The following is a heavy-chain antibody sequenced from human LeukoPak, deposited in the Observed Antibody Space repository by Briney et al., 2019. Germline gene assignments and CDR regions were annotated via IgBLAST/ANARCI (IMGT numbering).Heavy chain of an antibody. Sequence: ASVKVSCKASGGTFSNYPIIWVRQAPGPGLEWLGGIIPIYGTANYALMFQGRITLTAHESTATAYMELRSLTSDDTAMYFCATHTGGYNYWWFDIWGQGTLVTVSS. D-gene: IGHD5-24*01. V-gene: IGHV1-69*13. CDR2: IIPIYGTA. CDR3: ATHTGGYNYWWFDI. CDR1: GGTFSNYP. J-gene: IGHJ5*02.